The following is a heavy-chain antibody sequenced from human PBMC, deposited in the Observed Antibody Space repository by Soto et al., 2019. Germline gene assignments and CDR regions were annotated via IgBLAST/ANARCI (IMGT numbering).Heavy chain of an antibody. CDR3: ARGGVLLWFGEFPLDY. CDR1: GFTFSSYW. Sequence: EVQLVESGGGLVQPGGSLRLSCAASGFTFSSYWMSWVRQAPGKGLEWVATIKQDGSEKYYVDSVKARFTISRDNAKNSLYLQMNSLRAEDTAVYYCARGGVLLWFGEFPLDYWGQGTLVTVSS. CDR2: IKQDGSEK. D-gene: IGHD3-10*01. J-gene: IGHJ4*02. V-gene: IGHV3-7*01.